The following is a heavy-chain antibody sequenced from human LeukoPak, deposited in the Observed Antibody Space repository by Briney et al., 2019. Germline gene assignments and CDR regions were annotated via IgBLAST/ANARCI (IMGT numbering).Heavy chain of an antibody. Sequence: GGSLRLSCAASGFTFSKYWMLWVRQAPGKGLESVSRINTDGTVTTYADSVKGRFTVSRDNADNTMFLQMNSVKDEDTAVYYCATKQWLAPPPDSWGQGTPVTVSS. CDR3: ATKQWLAPPPDS. CDR2: INTDGTVT. V-gene: IGHV3-74*01. J-gene: IGHJ4*02. D-gene: IGHD6-19*01. CDR1: GFTFSKYW.